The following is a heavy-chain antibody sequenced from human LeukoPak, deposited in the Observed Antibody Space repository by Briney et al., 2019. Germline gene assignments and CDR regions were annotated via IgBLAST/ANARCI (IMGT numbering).Heavy chain of an antibody. J-gene: IGHJ4*02. CDR3: ARGGSIRPFDY. V-gene: IGHV3-53*01. CDR2: LYSGGST. Sequence: GGSLRLSCAASGFTVSSNYMSWVRQAPGKGLEWVSGLYSGGSTYYADSVKDRLIISRDNSKNTLYLQMNSLRAEDTAVYYCARGGSIRPFDYWGQGTLVTVSS. D-gene: IGHD1-26*01. CDR1: GFTVSSNY.